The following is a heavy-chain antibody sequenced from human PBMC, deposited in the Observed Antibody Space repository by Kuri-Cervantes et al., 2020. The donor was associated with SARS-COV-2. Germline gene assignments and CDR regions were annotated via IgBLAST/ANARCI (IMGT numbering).Heavy chain of an antibody. V-gene: IGHV3-33*01. CDR3: ARDMPFGSSWYADNWFDP. Sequence: GGSLRLSCAASGFTFSSYGMHWVRQAPGKGLEWVAVIWYDGSNKYYADSVKGRFTISRDNSKNTLYLQMNSLRAEDTAVYYCARDMPFGSSWYADNWFDPWGQGARVTGAS. J-gene: IGHJ5*02. CDR2: IWYDGSNK. CDR1: GFTFSSYG. D-gene: IGHD6-13*01.